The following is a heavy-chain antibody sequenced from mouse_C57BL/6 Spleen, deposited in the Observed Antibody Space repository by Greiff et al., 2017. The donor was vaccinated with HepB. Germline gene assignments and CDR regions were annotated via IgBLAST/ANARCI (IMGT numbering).Heavy chain of an antibody. CDR2: INPNNGGT. V-gene: IGHV1-26*01. CDR1: GYTFTDYY. CDR3: ARGDGSSEFAY. J-gene: IGHJ3*01. Sequence: EVQLQQSGPELVKPGASVKISCKASGYTFTDYYMNWVKQSHGKSLEWIGDINPNNGGTSYNQKFKGKATLTVDKSSSTAYMELRSLTSEDSAVYYCARGDGSSEFAYWGQGTLVTVSA. D-gene: IGHD1-1*01.